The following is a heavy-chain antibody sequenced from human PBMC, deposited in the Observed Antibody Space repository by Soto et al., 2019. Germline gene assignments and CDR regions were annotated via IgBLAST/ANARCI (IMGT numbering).Heavy chain of an antibody. CDR2: IYPGDSDT. Sequence: GESLKISCKGSGYSFTSYWIGWVRQMPGKGLEWMGIIYPGDSDTRYSPSFQGQVTISAAKSISTAYLQWSSLKASDTAMYYCARHETPSRGAFDIWGQGTMVTVSS. CDR1: GYSFTSYW. V-gene: IGHV5-51*01. CDR3: ARHETPSRGAFDI. J-gene: IGHJ3*02.